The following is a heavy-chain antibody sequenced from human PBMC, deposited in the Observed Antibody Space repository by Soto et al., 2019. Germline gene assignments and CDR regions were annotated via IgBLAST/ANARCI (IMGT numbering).Heavy chain of an antibody. D-gene: IGHD3-10*01. CDR3: ARDGALSGGMDV. J-gene: IGHJ6*02. Sequence: SETLSLTCAVSGGSINRYYWSWIRQPAGKGLEWIGRIYSSGSTNYNPSLKSRVTMSVEMSKNQFSLKMSSVTAADTAVYYCARDGALSGGMDVWGHGTTVTVSS. CDR2: IYSSGST. CDR1: GGSINRYY. V-gene: IGHV4-4*07.